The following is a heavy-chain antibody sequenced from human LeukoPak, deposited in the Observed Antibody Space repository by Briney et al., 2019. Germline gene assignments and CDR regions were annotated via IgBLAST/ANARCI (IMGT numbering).Heavy chain of an antibody. CDR3: ARHYADDVDF. J-gene: IGHJ4*02. D-gene: IGHD3-16*01. CDR1: GFPFRSYA. Sequence: GGSLRLSCVASGFPFRSYAIHWIRQAPGKGLEWVAFLSYDGSNEYYSESVKGRFTVSRDNSRNTQYLQMDSLRPEDTAVYYCARHYADDVDFWGQGTRVTVSS. V-gene: IGHV3-30*04. CDR2: LSYDGSNE.